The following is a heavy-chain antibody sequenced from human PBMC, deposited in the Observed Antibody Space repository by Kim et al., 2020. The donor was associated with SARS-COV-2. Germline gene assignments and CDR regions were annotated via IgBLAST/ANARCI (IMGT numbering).Heavy chain of an antibody. CDR2: INHSGST. CDR3: ARGFVIVVVPAAMYRWFDP. V-gene: IGHV4-34*01. J-gene: IGHJ5*02. CDR1: GGSFSGYY. D-gene: IGHD2-2*01. Sequence: SETLSLTCAVYGGSFSGYYWSWIRQPPGKGLEWIGEINHSGSTNYNPSLKSRVTISVDTSKNQFSLKLSSVTAADTAVYYCARGFVIVVVPAAMYRWFDPWGQGILVTVSS.